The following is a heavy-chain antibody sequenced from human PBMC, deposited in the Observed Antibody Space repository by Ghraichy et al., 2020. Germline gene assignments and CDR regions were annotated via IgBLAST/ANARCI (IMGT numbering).Heavy chain of an antibody. Sequence: GESLNISCKGSGYTFTSYWIAWVRQMPGKGLEWMGIIYPSDSVTRYSPSFQGQVTISADKSINTAYLQWSSLKASDTAIYYCARSSTTSTSYSRFDPWGQGTLVTVSS. V-gene: IGHV5-51*01. CDR1: GYTFTSYW. CDR2: IYPSDSVT. J-gene: IGHJ5*02. D-gene: IGHD1-1*01. CDR3: ARSSTTSTSYSRFDP.